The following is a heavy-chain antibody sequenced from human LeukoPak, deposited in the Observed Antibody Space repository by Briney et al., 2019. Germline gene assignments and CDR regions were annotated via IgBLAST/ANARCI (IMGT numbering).Heavy chain of an antibody. CDR1: GGSISSGGYY. J-gene: IGHJ4*02. Sequence: SQTLSLTCTVSGGSISSGGYYWSWIRQHPGKGLEWIGYIYYSGSTYYNPSLKSRVTISVDTSKNQFSLKLSSVTAADTAVYYCARDLFRWSSDLLYYFDYWGQGTLVTVSS. CDR2: IYYSGST. CDR3: ARDLFRWSSDLLYYFDY. V-gene: IGHV4-31*03. D-gene: IGHD2-15*01.